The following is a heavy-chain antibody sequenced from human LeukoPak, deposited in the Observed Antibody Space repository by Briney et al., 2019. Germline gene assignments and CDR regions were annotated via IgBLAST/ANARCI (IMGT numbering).Heavy chain of an antibody. Sequence: GGSLRLSCAASGFSISSYEVNWVRQAPGKGLEWVSYISSSGKTIYHADSVKGRFTISRDNAKNSLYVQMDGLRVEDTAIYYCATYHSSGYDAFDIWGHGTLVTVSS. D-gene: IGHD3-22*01. CDR2: ISSSGKTI. V-gene: IGHV3-48*03. CDR3: ATYHSSGYDAFDI. CDR1: GFSISSYE. J-gene: IGHJ3*02.